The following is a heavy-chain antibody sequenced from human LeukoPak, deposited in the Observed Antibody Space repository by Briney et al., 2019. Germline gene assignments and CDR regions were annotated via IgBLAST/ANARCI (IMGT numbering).Heavy chain of an antibody. D-gene: IGHD2-2*01. CDR1: GLTFDDYA. V-gene: IGHV3-9*01. J-gene: IGHJ4*02. CDR3: AKAPEGYCSSTSCYLDY. CDR2: ISWNSGSI. Sequence: GGSLRLSCAASGLTFDDYAMHWVRQAPGKGLEWVSGISWNSGSIGYADSVKGRFTISRDNAKNSLYLQMNSLRAEDTALYYCAKAPEGYCSSTSCYLDYWGQGTLVTVSS.